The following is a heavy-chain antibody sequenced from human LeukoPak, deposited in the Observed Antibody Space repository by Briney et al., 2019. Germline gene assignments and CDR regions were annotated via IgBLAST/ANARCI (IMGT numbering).Heavy chain of an antibody. Sequence: GGSLRLSCATSGFTFSNAWMNWVRQAPGKGLEWISSISSSSSYIYYADSVKGRFTISRDNAKNSLYLQMNSLRADDTAVYYCARAGGRGHFDYWGQGTLVPVSS. D-gene: IGHD3-10*01. CDR2: ISSSSSYI. CDR1: GFTFSNAW. V-gene: IGHV3-21*01. CDR3: ARAGGRGHFDY. J-gene: IGHJ4*02.